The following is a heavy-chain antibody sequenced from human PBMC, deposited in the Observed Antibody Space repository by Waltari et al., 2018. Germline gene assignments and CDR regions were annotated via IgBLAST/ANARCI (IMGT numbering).Heavy chain of an antibody. CDR1: GYSFTSYW. CDR2: IYPGDSDT. J-gene: IGHJ6*02. D-gene: IGHD5-18*01. Sequence: EVQLVQSGAEVKKPGESLKISCKGSGYSFTSYWIGWVRQMPGKGLEWMGIIYPGDSDTRYSPSFQGQVTSAADKSISTAYLQWSSLKASDTAMYYCARHAGYEGDYYGMDVWGQGTTVTVSS. V-gene: IGHV5-51*01. CDR3: ARHAGYEGDYYGMDV.